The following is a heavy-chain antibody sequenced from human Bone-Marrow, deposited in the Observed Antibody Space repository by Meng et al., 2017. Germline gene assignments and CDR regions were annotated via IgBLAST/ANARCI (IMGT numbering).Heavy chain of an antibody. CDR3: AKVTYYDILTGYFNYYYGMDV. V-gene: IGHV3-9*01. CDR2: ISWNSGSI. Sequence: SLKISCAASGFTFDDYAMHWVRQAPGKGLEWVSGISWNSGSIGYADSVKGRFTISRDNSKNTLYLQMNSLRAEDTAVYYCAKVTYYDILTGYFNYYYGMDVWGQGTTVTVSS. D-gene: IGHD3-9*01. CDR1: GFTFDDYA. J-gene: IGHJ6*02.